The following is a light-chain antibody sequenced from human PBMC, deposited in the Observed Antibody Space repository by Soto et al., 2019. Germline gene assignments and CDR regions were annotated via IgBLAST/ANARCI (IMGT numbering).Light chain of an antibody. CDR3: SSYSTSTTLGV. V-gene: IGLV2-14*01. CDR2: EVS. CDR1: GSDVGGYKY. Sequence: QSVLTQPASVSGSPGQTISIPCTGTGSDVGGYKYVSWYQQHPGKAPKLIIYEVSGRPSGVSNRFSGSKSGNTASLTIPGLQAEDEADYYCSSYSTSTTLGVFGTGTKVTVL. J-gene: IGLJ1*01.